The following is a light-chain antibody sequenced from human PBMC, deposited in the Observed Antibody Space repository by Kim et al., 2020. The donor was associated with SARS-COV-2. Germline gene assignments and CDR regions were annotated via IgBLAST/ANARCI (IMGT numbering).Light chain of an antibody. CDR3: SSYTSSKTIV. V-gene: IGLV2-14*01. CDR2: DVS. CDR1: SSDVGGYNY. Sequence: QSALTQPASVSGSPGQSITISCTGTSSDVGGYNYVSWYQQHPGKAPKLMIYDVSKRPSGVSNRFSGSNPGNTASLTIAGLQTEDEADYYCSSYTSSKTIVFETVTKVT. J-gene: IGLJ1*01.